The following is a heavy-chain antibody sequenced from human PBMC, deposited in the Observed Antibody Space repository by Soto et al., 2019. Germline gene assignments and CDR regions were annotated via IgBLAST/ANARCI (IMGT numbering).Heavy chain of an antibody. V-gene: IGHV1-8*01. J-gene: IGHJ4*02. D-gene: IGHD6-19*01. CDR2: MNPNSGNT. CDR1: GYTFTSYD. CDR3: ARLKGSGWYFGEHYFDY. Sequence: GASVKVSCKASGYTFTSYDINWVRQATGQGLEWMGWMNPNSGNTGYAQKFQGRVTMTRNTSISTAYMELSSLRSEDTAVYYCARLKGSGWYFGEHYFDYWGQGTLVTVSS.